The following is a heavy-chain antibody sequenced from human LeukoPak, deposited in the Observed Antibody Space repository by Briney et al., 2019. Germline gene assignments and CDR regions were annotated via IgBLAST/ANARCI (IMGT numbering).Heavy chain of an antibody. Sequence: SGTLSLTCTVSGGSISSYYWNWIRQPPGKGLEWIGYIYSSGSTNYNPSLKSRVAISVDTSRNQFSLKLSSVTTADTAEYYCARGYGYYFESWGQGSLVTVSS. CDR3: ARGYGYYFES. CDR2: IYSSGST. D-gene: IGHD5-18*01. J-gene: IGHJ4*02. CDR1: GGSISSYY. V-gene: IGHV4-59*03.